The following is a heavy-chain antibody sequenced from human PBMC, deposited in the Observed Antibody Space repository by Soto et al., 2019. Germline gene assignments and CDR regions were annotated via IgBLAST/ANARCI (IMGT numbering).Heavy chain of an antibody. Sequence: QVQLVESGGGVVQPGRSLRLSCAASGFIFSSYGMHWVRQAPGKGLEWVAVISYDGSNKYYADSVKGRFTISRDNSKNTLYLQMNSLRAEDTAVYYCAKTLTGYSYGPSGSYYYGMDVWGQGTTVTVSS. D-gene: IGHD5-18*01. CDR3: AKTLTGYSYGPSGSYYYGMDV. J-gene: IGHJ6*02. CDR1: GFIFSSYG. CDR2: ISYDGSNK. V-gene: IGHV3-30*18.